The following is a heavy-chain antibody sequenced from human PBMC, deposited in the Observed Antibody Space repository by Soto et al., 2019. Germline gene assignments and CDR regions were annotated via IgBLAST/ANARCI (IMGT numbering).Heavy chain of an antibody. J-gene: IGHJ6*03. V-gene: IGHV1-69*02. Sequence: QVQLVQSGAEVKTPGSSVKVSCKASGGTFSSYTISWVRQAPGQGLEWMGRIIPILGIANYAQKFQGRVTITADKATSTAYMELSSRRSEDTAVYYCARVVRYSRWGYYYYMDVWGKGTTVTVSS. CDR3: ARVVRYSRWGYYYYMDV. D-gene: IGHD3-9*01. CDR1: GGTFSSYT. CDR2: IIPILGIA.